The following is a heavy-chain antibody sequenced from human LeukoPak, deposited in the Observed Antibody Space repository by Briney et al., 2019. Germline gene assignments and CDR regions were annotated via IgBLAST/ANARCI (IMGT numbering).Heavy chain of an antibody. CDR1: GFTFDDYA. J-gene: IGHJ4*02. Sequence: PGRSLRLSCAASGFTFDDYAMHWVRQAPGKGLEWVSGIIWNSDSIGYADSVKGRFTTSRDNAKNSLYLQMNSLRAEDTALYYCAKDISVGATPYYFDYWGQGTLVTVSS. D-gene: IGHD1-26*01. CDR2: IIWNSDSI. V-gene: IGHV3-9*01. CDR3: AKDISVGATPYYFDY.